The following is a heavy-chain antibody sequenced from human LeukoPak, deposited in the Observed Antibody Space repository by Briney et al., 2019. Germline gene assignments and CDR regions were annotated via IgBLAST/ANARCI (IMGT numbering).Heavy chain of an antibody. CDR1: GFTFDDYA. J-gene: IGHJ4*02. D-gene: IGHD2-2*01. Sequence: GRSLRLSCAASGFTFDDYAMHWVRQAPGKGLEWVSGISWNSGSIGYADSVKGRFTISRDNAKNSLYLQMNSLRAEDTALYYCAPIPAAMCGGDYWGQGTLVTVSS. CDR2: ISWNSGSI. V-gene: IGHV3-9*01. CDR3: APIPAAMCGGDY.